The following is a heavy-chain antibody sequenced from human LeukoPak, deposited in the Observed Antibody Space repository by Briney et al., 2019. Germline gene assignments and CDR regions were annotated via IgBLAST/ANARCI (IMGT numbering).Heavy chain of an antibody. J-gene: IGHJ6*03. CDR3: ARDLQDYGSGSYSYYYYMDV. Sequence: PGGSLRLSCAASGFTFSDYYMSWIRQAPGKGLEWVSYISSSGSTIYYADSVKGRFTISRDNAKNSLYLQMNSLRAEDTAVYYCARDLQDYGSGSYSYYYYMDVWGKGTTVTISS. V-gene: IGHV3-11*04. D-gene: IGHD3-10*01. CDR2: ISSSGSTI. CDR1: GFTFSDYY.